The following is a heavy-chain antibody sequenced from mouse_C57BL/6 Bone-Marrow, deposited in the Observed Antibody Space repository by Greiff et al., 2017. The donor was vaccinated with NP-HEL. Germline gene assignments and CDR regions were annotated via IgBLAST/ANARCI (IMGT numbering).Heavy chain of an antibody. D-gene: IGHD3-3*01. CDR2: INPRNGGT. CDR3: TRDGTATHYYFDG. V-gene: IGHV1-53*01. J-gene: IGHJ2*01. Sequence: VQLQQPGTVLVKPGASVKLSCKASGYTFTSYWMHWVKQRPGQGLEWIGNINPRNGGTNYNEKFKSKATLTVDKSSSTAYMQLSSLTSEDSAVYYCTRDGTATHYYFDGWGQGTTRTVST. CDR1: GYTFTSYW.